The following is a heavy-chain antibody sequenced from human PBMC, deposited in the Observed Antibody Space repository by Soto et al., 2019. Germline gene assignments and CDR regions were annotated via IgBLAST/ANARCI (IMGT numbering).Heavy chain of an antibody. CDR1: GFTFSSYA. CDR3: ARDRPPGYSGSYYHGY. V-gene: IGHV3-30-3*01. J-gene: IGHJ4*02. D-gene: IGHD1-26*01. CDR2: ISYDGSNK. Sequence: PWGSRRLSCAASGFTFSSYAMHWVRQGPGKGLEWVAVISYDGSNKYYADSVKGRINISRDNSKNTLYLQMNSLRVEDTAVYYCARDRPPGYSGSYYHGYSGKGNWVNVSA.